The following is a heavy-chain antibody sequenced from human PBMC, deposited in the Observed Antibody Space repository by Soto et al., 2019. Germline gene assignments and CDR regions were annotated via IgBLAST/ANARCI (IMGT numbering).Heavy chain of an antibody. Sequence: GSLRVYCAASVFTFSNAWMSWVRQGPGKGLEWVGRIKSKTDGGTTDYAAPVKGRFTISRDDSKNTLYLQMNSLKTEDTAVYYCTTGGYSYGLFDYWGQGTLVTVSS. CDR3: TTGGYSYGLFDY. CDR1: VFTFSNAW. V-gene: IGHV3-15*01. J-gene: IGHJ4*02. D-gene: IGHD5-18*01. CDR2: IKSKTDGGTT.